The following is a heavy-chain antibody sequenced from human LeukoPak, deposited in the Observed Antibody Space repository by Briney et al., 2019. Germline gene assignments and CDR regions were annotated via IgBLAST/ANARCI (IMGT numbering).Heavy chain of an antibody. CDR3: ARDRALFGEFPDAFDI. V-gene: IGHV4-4*02. Sequence: KTSETLSLTCAVSGGSISSSNWWSWVSQPPGKGLEWIGEIYHSGSTNYNPSLKSRVTISVDKSKNQFSLKLSSVIAADTAVYYCARDRALFGEFPDAFDIWGQGTMVTVSS. D-gene: IGHD3-10*02. J-gene: IGHJ3*02. CDR2: IYHSGST. CDR1: GGSISSSNW.